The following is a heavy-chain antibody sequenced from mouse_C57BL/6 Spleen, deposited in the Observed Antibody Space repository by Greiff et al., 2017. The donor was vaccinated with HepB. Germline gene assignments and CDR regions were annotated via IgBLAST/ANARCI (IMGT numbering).Heavy chain of an antibody. J-gene: IGHJ4*01. CDR1: GFSLTSYG. V-gene: IGHV2-4*01. Sequence: VKLVESGPGLVQPSQSLSITCTVSGFSLTSYGVHWVRQPPGKGLEWLGVIWSGGSTDYNAAFISRLSISKDNSKSQVFFKMNSLQADDTAIYYCASLTTVDYYAMDYWGQGTSVTVSS. CDR2: IWSGGST. D-gene: IGHD1-1*01. CDR3: ASLTTVDYYAMDY.